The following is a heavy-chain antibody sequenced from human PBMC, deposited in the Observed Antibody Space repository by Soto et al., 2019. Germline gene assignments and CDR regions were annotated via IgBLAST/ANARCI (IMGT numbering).Heavy chain of an antibody. CDR3: ARGAPRPRDVPTYFHI. Sequence: ASETLSLTCTVSGGSVSSGSYYWSWIRQPPGKGLEWIGYIYYSGSTNYNPSLKSRVTISVDTSKNEFSLMVTSVTAADTAVYFCARGAPRPRDVPTYFHIWGQGTLVTVSS. CDR1: GGSVSSGSYY. J-gene: IGHJ4*02. CDR2: IYYSGST. D-gene: IGHD1-26*01. V-gene: IGHV4-61*01.